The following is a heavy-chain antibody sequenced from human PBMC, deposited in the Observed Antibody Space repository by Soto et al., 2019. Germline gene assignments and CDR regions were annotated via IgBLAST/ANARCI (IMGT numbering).Heavy chain of an antibody. V-gene: IGHV1-3*01. CDR3: ARPIQYYYDSSGQSAWFDP. CDR2: INAGNGNT. Sequence: ASVKVSCKASGYAFTWFNIHWVRQAPGQRLEWMGWINAGNGNTKYSQKFQGRVTFTRDTSANTAYMELSSLISEDTAVYYCARPIQYYYDSSGQSAWFDPWGQGTLVTVS. CDR1: GYAFTWFN. J-gene: IGHJ5*02. D-gene: IGHD3-22*01.